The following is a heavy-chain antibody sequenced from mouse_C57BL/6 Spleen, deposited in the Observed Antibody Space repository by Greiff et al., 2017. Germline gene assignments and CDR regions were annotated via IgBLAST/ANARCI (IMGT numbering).Heavy chain of an antibody. CDR3: ARGRYDHDVDY. D-gene: IGHD2-4*01. CDR2: ISYDGSN. Sequence: EVQLLQSGPGLVKPSQSLSLTCSVTGFSITSGYYWNCLRQFQGNKLEWMGYISYDGSNNYNPSLKNRISITRYKAKNQFFLKLNSVTTEDTATYYCARGRYDHDVDYWGQGTTLTVSS. CDR1: GFSITSGYY. V-gene: IGHV3-6*01. J-gene: IGHJ2*01.